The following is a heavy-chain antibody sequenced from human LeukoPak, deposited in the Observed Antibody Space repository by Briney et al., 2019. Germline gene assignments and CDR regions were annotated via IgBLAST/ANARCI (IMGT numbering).Heavy chain of an antibody. D-gene: IGHD6-19*01. J-gene: IGHJ4*02. V-gene: IGHV4-59*01. CDR1: GGSISSYY. CDR2: IYYSGST. Sequence: PSETLSLTCTVSGGSISSYYWSWIRQPPGKGLEWIGYIYYSGSTNYNPSLKSRVTISVDTSKKQFSLKLSSVTAADTAVYYCARMSGWLDFDYWGQGTLVTVSS. CDR3: ARMSGWLDFDY.